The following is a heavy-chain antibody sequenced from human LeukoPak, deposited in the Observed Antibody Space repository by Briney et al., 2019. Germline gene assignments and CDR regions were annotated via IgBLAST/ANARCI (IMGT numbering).Heavy chain of an antibody. Sequence: SVKVSCKAFGGTFSSYAISWVRQAPGQGLEWMGGIIPIFGTANYAQKFQGRVTITADKSTSTAYMELSSLRSEDTAVYYCARDPGDCSSTSCDYWGQGTLVTVSS. CDR1: GGTFSSYA. D-gene: IGHD2-2*01. J-gene: IGHJ4*02. CDR3: ARDPGDCSSTSCDY. V-gene: IGHV1-69*06. CDR2: IIPIFGTA.